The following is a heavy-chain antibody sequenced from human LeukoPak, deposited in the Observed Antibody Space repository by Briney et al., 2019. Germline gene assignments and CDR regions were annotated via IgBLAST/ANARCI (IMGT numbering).Heavy chain of an antibody. CDR2: ISAYNGNT. CDR1: GYTFTSYG. CDR3: ARDGDIVVVVAAQGWYDP. J-gene: IGHJ5*02. D-gene: IGHD2-15*01. V-gene: IGHV1-18*01. Sequence: ASVKVSCKASGYTFTSYGISWVRQAPGQGLEWMGWISAYNGNTNYAQKLQGRVTMTTDTSTSTAYMELRSLRSDDTAVYYCARDGDIVVVVAAQGWYDPWGQGTLVTVSS.